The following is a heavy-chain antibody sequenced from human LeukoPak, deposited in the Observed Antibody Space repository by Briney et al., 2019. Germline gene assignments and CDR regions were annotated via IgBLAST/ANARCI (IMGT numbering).Heavy chain of an antibody. Sequence: GGSLRLSCAASGFTFSSYAMSWVRQAPGKGLEWVSAISGSGGSTYYADSVKGRFTISRDNSKNTLYLQMNSLRAEDTAVYYCAKDQSVIVVVHDAFDIWGQGTMVTVSS. D-gene: IGHD3-22*01. CDR3: AKDQSVIVVVHDAFDI. V-gene: IGHV3-23*01. CDR1: GFTFSSYA. CDR2: ISGSGGST. J-gene: IGHJ3*02.